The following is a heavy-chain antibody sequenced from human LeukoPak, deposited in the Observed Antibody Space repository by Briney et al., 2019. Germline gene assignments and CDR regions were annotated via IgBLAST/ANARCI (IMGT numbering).Heavy chain of an antibody. J-gene: IGHJ4*02. CDR2: IRSKANSYAT. CDR1: GFTFSGSA. CDR3: AKHLALVGATTTYDY. V-gene: IGHV3-73*01. Sequence: GGSLRLSCAASGFTFSGSAMHWVRQASGKGLEWVGRIRSKANSYATAYAASVKGRFTISRDDSKNTLYLQMNSLRAEDTAVYYCAKHLALVGATTTYDYWGQGTLVIVSS. D-gene: IGHD1-26*01.